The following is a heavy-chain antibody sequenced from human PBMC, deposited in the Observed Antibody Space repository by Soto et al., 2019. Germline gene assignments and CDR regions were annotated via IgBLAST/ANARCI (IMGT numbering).Heavy chain of an antibody. D-gene: IGHD1-26*01. J-gene: IGHJ6*02. Sequence: ASVKVSWKASGYTFTSYAMHWGRQAPGQKLEWMGWINAGNGNTKYSQKFQGRVTITRDTSASTAYMELSSLRSEDTAVYYCARNGGRREIYYYYYGMDVWGQGTTVTVSS. CDR3: ARNGGRREIYYYYYGMDV. V-gene: IGHV1-3*01. CDR2: INAGNGNT. CDR1: GYTFTSYA.